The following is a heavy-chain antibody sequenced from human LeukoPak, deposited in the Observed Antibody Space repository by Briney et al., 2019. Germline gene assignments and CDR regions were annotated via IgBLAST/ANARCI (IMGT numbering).Heavy chain of an antibody. CDR3: ARDLSERYSIDY. V-gene: IGHV3-30-3*01. Sequence: GGSLRLSCAASGFTFSSYAIHWVSQAPGKGLEWVAFISYDGGDKRYAESVKGRITISRDNSRKTLYLQMHSLGPEDTAIYYCARDLSERYSIDYWGQGTLVTVSS. D-gene: IGHD1-14*01. CDR2: ISYDGGDK. CDR1: GFTFSSYA. J-gene: IGHJ4*02.